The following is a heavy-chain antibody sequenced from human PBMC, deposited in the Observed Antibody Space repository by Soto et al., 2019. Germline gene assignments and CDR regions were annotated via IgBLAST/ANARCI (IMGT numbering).Heavy chain of an antibody. V-gene: IGHV3-23*01. Sequence: EVQVLESGGGSVQPGGSLRLSCAASGFTFSNFAMSWVRHAPGKGLEWVSEITGSTGTTYYADSVRGRFIISRDNSQNTLQLQMNRLRPDAAAVYYCTKHTNSSPFYIDVWGKGTTVTVSS. CDR3: TKHTNSSPFYIDV. J-gene: IGHJ6*03. CDR1: GFTFSNFA. CDR2: ITGSTGTT. D-gene: IGHD2-2*01.